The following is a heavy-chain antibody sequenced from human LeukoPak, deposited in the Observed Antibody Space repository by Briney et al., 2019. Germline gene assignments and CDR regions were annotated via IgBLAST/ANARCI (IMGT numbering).Heavy chain of an antibody. CDR3: ASNRNGAYNWFDP. D-gene: IGHD4-17*01. CDR1: GCSFTSYW. V-gene: IGHV5-51*01. J-gene: IGHJ5*02. Sequence: GESLKISCKGSGCSFTSYWIGWVRQMPGKGLEWMGIIYPGDSDTRYSPSFQGQVTISADKSISTAYLQWSSLKASDTAMYYCASNRNGAYNWFDPWGQGTLVTVSS. CDR2: IYPGDSDT.